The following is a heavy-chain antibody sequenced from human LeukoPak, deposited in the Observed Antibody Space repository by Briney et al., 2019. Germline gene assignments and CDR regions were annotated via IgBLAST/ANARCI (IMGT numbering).Heavy chain of an antibody. CDR2: IYHSGST. V-gene: IGHV4-38-2*02. J-gene: IGHJ4*02. CDR1: GYSISSGYY. CDR3: ARESGYSYGSGDY. Sequence: SETLSLTCTVSGYSISSGYYWGWIRQPPGKGLEWIGSIYHSGSTYYNPSLKSRVTISVDTSKNQFSLKLSSVTAADTAVYYCARESGYSYGSGDYWGQGTLVTVSS. D-gene: IGHD5-18*01.